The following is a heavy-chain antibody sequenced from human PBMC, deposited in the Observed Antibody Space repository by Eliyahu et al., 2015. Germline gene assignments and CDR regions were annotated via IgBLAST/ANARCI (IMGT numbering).Heavy chain of an antibody. CDR1: GYSISSGYY. CDR3: ARDKGRRGSYFSNWFDP. CDR2: IYHSGST. Sequence: QVQLQESGPGLVKPSETLSLTCAVSGYSISSGYYWGWIRQPPGKGLEWIGSIYHSGSTYYNPSLKSRVTISVDTSKNQFSLKLSSVTAADTAVYYCARDKGRRGSYFSNWFDPWGQGTLVTVSS. V-gene: IGHV4-38-2*02. D-gene: IGHD1-26*01. J-gene: IGHJ5*02.